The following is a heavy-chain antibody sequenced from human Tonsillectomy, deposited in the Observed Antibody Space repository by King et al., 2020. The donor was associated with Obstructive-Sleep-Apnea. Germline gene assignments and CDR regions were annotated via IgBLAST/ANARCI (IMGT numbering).Heavy chain of an antibody. V-gene: IGHV3-23*04. J-gene: IGHJ4*02. Sequence: EVQLVESGGGLVQPGGSLRLSCAASGFTFSSYAMSWVRQAPGKGLEWVSAISYSGGSTYCADSVKGRFTISRDNSKNTLYLQMNSLRAEDTAIYYCAKGPHYYYDSSDYPDYWGQGTLVTVSS. D-gene: IGHD3-22*01. CDR1: GFTFSSYA. CDR3: AKGPHYYYDSSDYPDY. CDR2: ISYSGGST.